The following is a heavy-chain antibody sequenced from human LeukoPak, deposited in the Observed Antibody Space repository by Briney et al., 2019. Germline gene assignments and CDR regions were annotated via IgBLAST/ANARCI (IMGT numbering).Heavy chain of an antibody. Sequence: GRSLRLSCAASGFTFSSYGMHWVRQAPGKGLEWVAVISYDGSNKYYADSVKGRFTISRDNAKNSLYLQMNSLRAEDTAVYYCARDLEGAFDIWGQGTMVTVSS. J-gene: IGHJ3*02. CDR2: ISYDGSNK. CDR3: ARDLEGAFDI. CDR1: GFTFSSYG. V-gene: IGHV3-30*03.